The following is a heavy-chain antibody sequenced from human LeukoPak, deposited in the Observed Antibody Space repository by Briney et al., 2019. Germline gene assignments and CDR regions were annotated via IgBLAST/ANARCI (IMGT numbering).Heavy chain of an antibody. V-gene: IGHV1-2*02. D-gene: IGHD3-10*01. CDR3: ASSATPFYYYYMDV. Sequence: GASVKVSCKASGYTFTGYYMHWVRQAPGQGLEWMGWINPNSGGTNYAQKFQGRVTMTRDTSISTAYMELSRLRSDDTAVYYCASSATPFYYYYMDVWGKGTTVTVSS. J-gene: IGHJ6*03. CDR2: INPNSGGT. CDR1: GYTFTGYY.